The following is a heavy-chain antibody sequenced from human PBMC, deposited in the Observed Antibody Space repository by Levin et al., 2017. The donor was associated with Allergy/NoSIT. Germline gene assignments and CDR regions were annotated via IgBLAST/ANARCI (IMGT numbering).Heavy chain of an antibody. Sequence: GGSLRLSCAASGFTFDDYAMHWVRQAPGKGLEWVSGISWNSGSIGYADSVKGRFTISRDNAKNSLYLQMNSLRAEDTALYYCAKFGVRGFYYYGMDVWGQGTTVTVSS. CDR1: GFTFDDYA. J-gene: IGHJ6*02. CDR3: AKFGVRGFYYYGMDV. V-gene: IGHV3-9*01. D-gene: IGHD3-10*01. CDR2: ISWNSGSI.